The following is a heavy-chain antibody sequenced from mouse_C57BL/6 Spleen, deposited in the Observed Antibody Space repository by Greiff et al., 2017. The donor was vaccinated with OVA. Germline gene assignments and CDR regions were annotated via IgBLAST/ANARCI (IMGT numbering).Heavy chain of an antibody. J-gene: IGHJ4*01. V-gene: IGHV1-81*01. D-gene: IGHD4-1*01. Sequence: VQLQQSGAELARPGASVKLSCKASGYTFTSYGISWVKQRTGPGLEWIGEIYPRSGNTSYNEKFKGKATLTADKSSSTAYMELRSLTSEDSAVYVCAREGLGRGAMDYWGQGTSVTVSS. CDR2: IYPRSGNT. CDR1: GYTFTSYG. CDR3: AREGLGRGAMDY.